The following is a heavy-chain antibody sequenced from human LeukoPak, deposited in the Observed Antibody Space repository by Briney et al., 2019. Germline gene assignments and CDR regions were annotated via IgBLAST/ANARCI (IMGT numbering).Heavy chain of an antibody. V-gene: IGHV4-59*01. CDR2: TYYSGST. Sequence: LETLSLTCTVSGGSISSYYWSWIRQPPGKGLEWIGYTYYSGSTNYNPSLKSRVTISVDTSKNQFSLKLSSVTAADTAVYYCARGLFGVFDYWGQGTLVTVSS. J-gene: IGHJ4*02. CDR3: ARGLFGVFDY. D-gene: IGHD3-3*01. CDR1: GGSISSYY.